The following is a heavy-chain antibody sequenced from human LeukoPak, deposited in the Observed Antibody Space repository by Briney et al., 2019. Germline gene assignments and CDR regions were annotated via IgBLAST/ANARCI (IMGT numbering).Heavy chain of an antibody. Sequence: EASVKVSCKASGYTFTGYYMHWVRQAPGQGLEWMGWINPNSGGTNYAQKFQGRVTMTRDTSISTAYMELSRLRSDDTAVYYCARDPGLQWLGLGYFDYWGQGTLVTVSS. D-gene: IGHD6-19*01. CDR2: INPNSGGT. V-gene: IGHV1-2*02. CDR3: ARDPGLQWLGLGYFDY. CDR1: GYTFTGYY. J-gene: IGHJ4*02.